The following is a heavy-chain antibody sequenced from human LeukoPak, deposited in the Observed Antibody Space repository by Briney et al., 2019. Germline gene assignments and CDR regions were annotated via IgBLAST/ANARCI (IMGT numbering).Heavy chain of an antibody. CDR1: GGSISSSSHY. J-gene: IGHJ4*02. D-gene: IGHD3-10*01. CDR2: IYYSGST. V-gene: IGHV4-39*01. CDR3: ARTSLVSRGIDY. Sequence: PSETLSLTCTVSGGSISSSSHYWGWIRQPPGKGLEWIGSIYYSGSTYYNPSLKSRVTIPGDTSKNQFSLKLSSVTAADTAVYYCARTSLVSRGIDYWGQGTLVTVSS.